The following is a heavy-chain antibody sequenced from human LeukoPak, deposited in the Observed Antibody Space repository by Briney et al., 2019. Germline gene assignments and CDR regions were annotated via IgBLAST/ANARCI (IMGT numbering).Heavy chain of an antibody. D-gene: IGHD2-2*01. V-gene: IGHV3-30*03. CDR1: GFTFSSYG. CDR3: ARNQLDIVVVPAAIPYHYYYMDV. Sequence: GGSLRLSCAASGFTFSSYGMHWVRQAPGEGLEWVAVISYDGSNKYYADSVKGRFTISRDNSKNTLYLQMNSLRAEDTAVYYCARNQLDIVVVPAAIPYHYYYMDVWGKGTTVTVSS. J-gene: IGHJ6*03. CDR2: ISYDGSNK.